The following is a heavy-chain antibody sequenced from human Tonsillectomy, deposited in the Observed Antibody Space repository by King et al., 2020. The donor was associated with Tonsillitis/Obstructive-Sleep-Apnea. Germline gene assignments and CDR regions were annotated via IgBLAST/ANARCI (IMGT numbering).Heavy chain of an antibody. CDR1: GFTFTNEE. D-gene: IGHD1-26*01. CDR3: ARGAVVGATPYFDY. V-gene: IGHV3-48*03. Sequence: VQLVESGGGLVQPGGSLRLSCAASGFTFTNEEMNWVRQAPGKGLEWVSYISSGGSTMYYADSVKGRFTISRDNGKNSLYLQMNSLRAEDTAVYYCARGAVVGATPYFDYWGQGALVTVSS. J-gene: IGHJ4*02. CDR2: ISSGGSTM.